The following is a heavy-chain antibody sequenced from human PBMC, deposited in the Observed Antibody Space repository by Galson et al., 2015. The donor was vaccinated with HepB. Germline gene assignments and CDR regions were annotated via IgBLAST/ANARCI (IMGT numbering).Heavy chain of an antibody. Sequence: SLRISCAASGFTFSNFAMNWVRQAPGKGLEWVSGISDNGGSTYPADSVKGRFTISRDNSKTTLYLQMNSLRGEDTAVYYCAKGDSSTWSGGYWYSDLWGRGTLVTVSS. V-gene: IGHV3-23*01. CDR2: ISDNGGST. D-gene: IGHD6-13*01. CDR1: GFTFSNFA. J-gene: IGHJ2*01. CDR3: AKGDSSTWSGGYWYSDL.